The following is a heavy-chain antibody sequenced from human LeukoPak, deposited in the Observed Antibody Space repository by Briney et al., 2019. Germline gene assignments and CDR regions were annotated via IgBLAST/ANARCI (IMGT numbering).Heavy chain of an antibody. J-gene: IGHJ4*02. D-gene: IGHD5-12*01. CDR1: GGSISSSSYY. CDR3: ARDRPPLRSPMVATLYYFDY. Sequence: KPSETLSLTCTVSGGSISSSSYYWGWIRQPPGKGLEWIGSIYYSGSTYYNPSLKSRVTISVGTSKNQFSLKLSSVTAADTAVYYCARDRPPLRSPMVATLYYFDYWGQGTLVTVSS. CDR2: IYYSGST. V-gene: IGHV4-39*07.